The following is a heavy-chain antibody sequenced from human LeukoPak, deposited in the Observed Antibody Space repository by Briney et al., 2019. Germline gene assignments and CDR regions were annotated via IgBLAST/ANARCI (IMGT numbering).Heavy chain of an antibody. CDR2: IYYSGST. V-gene: IGHV4-31*03. CDR3: ARESLITMVRGVIGVDV. D-gene: IGHD3-10*01. CDR1: GGSISSGGYY. J-gene: IGHJ6*04. Sequence: PSETLSLTCTVSGGSISSGGYYWSWIRQHPGKGLEWIGYIYYSGSTYYNPSLKSRVTISVDTSMNQFSLKLSSVTAADTAVYYCARESLITMVRGVIGVDVWGKGTTVTVSS.